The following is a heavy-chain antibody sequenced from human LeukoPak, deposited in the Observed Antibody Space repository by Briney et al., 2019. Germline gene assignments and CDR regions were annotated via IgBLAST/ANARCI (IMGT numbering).Heavy chain of an antibody. D-gene: IGHD1-26*01. V-gene: IGHV1-69*02. CDR3: ASRAPYSGSYYSAEYFQH. CDR2: IIPILGIA. CDR1: GGTFSSYT. J-gene: IGHJ1*01. Sequence: ASVKVSCKASGGTFSSYTISWVRQAPGQGLEWMGRIIPILGIANYAQKFQGRVTITADNSTSTAYMELSSLRSEDTAVYYCASRAPYSGSYYSAEYFQHWGQGTLVTVSS.